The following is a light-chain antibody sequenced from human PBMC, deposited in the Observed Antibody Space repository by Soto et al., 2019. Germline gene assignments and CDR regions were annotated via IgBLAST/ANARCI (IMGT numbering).Light chain of an antibody. CDR2: GAS. V-gene: IGKV3-20*01. Sequence: EIGLKQSPGTLSLSPGARATLSCRASQSVSSSYLAWYQQKPGQAPRLLIYGASSRATGIPDRFSGSGSGTDFTLTISRLEPEDFAVYYCQQYGSSTITFGQGTRPEIK. CDR3: QQYGSSTIT. J-gene: IGKJ5*01. CDR1: QSVSSSY.